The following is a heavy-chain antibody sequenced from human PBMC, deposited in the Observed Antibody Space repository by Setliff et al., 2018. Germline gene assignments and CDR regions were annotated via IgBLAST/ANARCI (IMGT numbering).Heavy chain of an antibody. V-gene: IGHV4-4*07. CDR3: AREQWLDPPGYYYMDV. CDR1: GGSINSYY. CDR2: IYIGGSA. J-gene: IGHJ6*03. D-gene: IGHD6-19*01. Sequence: KTSETLSLTCTVSGGSINSYYWSWIRQPAGKGMEWIGHIYIGGSANYNPSLKSRVTMSIDTSKNQCSLKLNYVTAADMAVYYCAREQWLDPPGYYYMDVWAKGTTVTVSS.